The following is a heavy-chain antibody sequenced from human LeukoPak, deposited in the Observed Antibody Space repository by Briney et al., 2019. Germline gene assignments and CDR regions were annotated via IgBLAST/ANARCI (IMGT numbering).Heavy chain of an antibody. Sequence: SETLSLTCTVSGGSISSYYWSWIRQPAGKGLEWIGRIYTSGSTNYNPSLKSRVTMSVDTSKNRFSLKLSSVTAADTAVYYCARVGVRYSYGYDAYYFDYWGQGTLVTVSS. CDR2: IYTSGST. CDR3: ARVGVRYSYGYDAYYFDY. D-gene: IGHD5-18*01. J-gene: IGHJ4*02. V-gene: IGHV4-4*07. CDR1: GGSISSYY.